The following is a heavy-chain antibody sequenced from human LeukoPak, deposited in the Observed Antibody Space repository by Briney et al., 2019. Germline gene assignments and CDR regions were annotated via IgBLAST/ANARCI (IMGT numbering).Heavy chain of an antibody. V-gene: IGHV5-51*01. Sequence: ESLKISRKGSGYSFATYWIGWVSQMPGKGLEWMGVIYLGDSETTYSPSFQGQVTISADKSKSTAYLQWSSLKASDTAMYYCARQSSGSHYYYGMDVWGKGTKVAVSS. D-gene: IGHD3-10*01. CDR2: IYLGDSET. CDR3: ARQSSGSHYYYGMDV. CDR1: GYSFATYW. J-gene: IGHJ6*04.